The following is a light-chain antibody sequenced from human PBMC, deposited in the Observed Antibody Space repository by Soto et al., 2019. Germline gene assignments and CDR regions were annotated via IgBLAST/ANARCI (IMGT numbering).Light chain of an antibody. CDR1: QTIGRNY. CDR2: GTS. CDR3: QHYNSYSEA. Sequence: EIVLTQSPGTLSLSPGETATLSCSASQTIGRNYLAWYQQKPGQAPRLLIFGTSTRATGIPDRFSGSGSGTDFTLSISRLQPDDFATYYCQHYNSYSEAFGQGTKVDIK. V-gene: IGKV3-20*01. J-gene: IGKJ1*01.